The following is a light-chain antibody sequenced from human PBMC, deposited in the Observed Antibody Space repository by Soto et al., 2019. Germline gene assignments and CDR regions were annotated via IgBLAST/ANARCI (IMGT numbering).Light chain of an antibody. J-gene: IGLJ2*01. CDR1: RSNIGAGYD. V-gene: IGLV1-40*01. CDR2: GNS. Sequence: QSVLTQPPSVSGAPGQRVTISCTGRRSNIGAGYDVHWYQQLPGTAPKLLIYGNSNRPSGVPDRFTGSKSGTSASLAITGLQAEDEADYDCQSYDRSLSGSGFGGGTKLTVL. CDR3: QSYDRSLSGSG.